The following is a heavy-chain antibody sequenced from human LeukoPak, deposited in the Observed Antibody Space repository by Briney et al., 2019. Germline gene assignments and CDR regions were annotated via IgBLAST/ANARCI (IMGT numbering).Heavy chain of an antibody. Sequence: GGSLRLSCAASGFTFSSYTMNWVRQAPGKGLEWVSCITTTSSYIYYADSVKGRFTISRDNAKSSLFLQMNSLRAEDTGVYYCASDSSSSPAYYHYYMDAWGKGTTVTVSS. CDR1: GFTFSSYT. J-gene: IGHJ6*03. CDR2: ITTTSSYI. D-gene: IGHD6-13*01. CDR3: ASDSSSSPAYYHYYMDA. V-gene: IGHV3-21*01.